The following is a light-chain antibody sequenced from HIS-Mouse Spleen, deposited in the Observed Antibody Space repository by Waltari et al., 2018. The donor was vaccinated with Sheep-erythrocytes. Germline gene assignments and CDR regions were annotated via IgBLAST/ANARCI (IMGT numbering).Light chain of an antibody. V-gene: IGLV3-1*01. CDR2: QDS. CDR3: QAWDSSTAWV. Sequence: SYELTQPPSVSVSPGQTASITCPGDKLGDKYACWYQQKPGQSPVLVIYQDSKRPSGFPERFSGSNSGNTATLTISGTQAMDEADYYCQAWDSSTAWVFGGGTKLTVL. J-gene: IGLJ3*02. CDR1: KLGDKY.